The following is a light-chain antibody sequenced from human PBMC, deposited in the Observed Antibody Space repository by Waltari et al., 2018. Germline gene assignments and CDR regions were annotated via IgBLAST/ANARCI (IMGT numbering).Light chain of an antibody. V-gene: IGKV3-15*01. CDR1: QSISSH. CDR3: QQYNNWPLT. J-gene: IGKJ4*01. CDR2: SAS. Sequence: ETVMTQSPATLSAFPGERVTLSCGASQSISSHLAWYQHKPGQPPTLVIYSASSRATGVPVRFSGSGSGTDFTLTISSLQSEDFAVYYCQQYNNWPLTFGGGTKVEL.